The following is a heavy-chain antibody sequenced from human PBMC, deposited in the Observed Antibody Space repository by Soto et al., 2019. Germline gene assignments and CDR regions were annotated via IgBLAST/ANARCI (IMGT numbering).Heavy chain of an antibody. CDR3: ARRGRYCSSRSSCYFYFDS. V-gene: IGHV4-34*01. CDR1: DGSLNGYF. D-gene: IGHD2-15*01. CDR2: INPSGST. Sequence: SETLSLTCGVNDGSLNGYFWSWIRQSPGKGLEWIGEINPSGSTSHNPSLKSRVTLSIDTSKNQFSLRLSSVTAADMAIYYCARRGRYCSSRSSCYFYFDSWVQGTLVTVSS. J-gene: IGHJ4*02.